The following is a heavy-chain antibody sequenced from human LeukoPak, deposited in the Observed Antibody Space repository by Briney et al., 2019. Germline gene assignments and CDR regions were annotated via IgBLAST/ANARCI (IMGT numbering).Heavy chain of an antibody. V-gene: IGHV4-59*08. CDR1: GGSVSGYH. CDR2: IYYRGST. J-gene: IGHJ4*02. Sequence: SETLSLTCTVSGGSVSGYHWSWIRQPAGKGLEWIGYIYYRGSTNYNPSLKSRVTISLDTSKNQFSLKLSSVTAADTAVYYCARRGGGYSSGGSCSSLDYWSQGNLVTVSS. D-gene: IGHD2-15*01. CDR3: ARRGGGYSSGGSCSSLDY.